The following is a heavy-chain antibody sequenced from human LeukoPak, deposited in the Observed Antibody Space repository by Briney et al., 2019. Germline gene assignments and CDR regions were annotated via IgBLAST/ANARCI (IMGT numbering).Heavy chain of an antibody. CDR1: GGSISGYD. D-gene: IGHD5-12*01. V-gene: IGHV4-4*07. J-gene: IGHJ3*02. CDR3: ARRFSANAFDI. Sequence: SETLSLTCTVSGGSISGYDWSCIRQPAGKGLEWIGRIYTNGKTDYNPSLKSQVTMSVHTSKNQFSLRLMSATAADTAVYFCARRFSANAFDIWGQGTVVTVSS. CDR2: IYTNGKT.